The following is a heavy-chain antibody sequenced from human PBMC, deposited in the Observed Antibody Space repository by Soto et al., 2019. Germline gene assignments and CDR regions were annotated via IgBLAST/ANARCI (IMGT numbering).Heavy chain of an antibody. D-gene: IGHD2-2*01. Sequence: QLQLEESGPGLVKPSQTLSLTCAVSGGSISNGGYYWSWIRQHPGKGLEWIGSIYFSGSTYHNPSLKSRVTLSVATPKNQFSLKLSSVTAAVTAVYCCARDSHLQLPNHRWGGGYMYVWGKGTTLNVSS. J-gene: IGHJ6*03. CDR1: GGSISNGGYY. V-gene: IGHV4-31*11. CDR2: IYFSGST. CDR3: ARDSHLQLPNHRWGGGYMYV.